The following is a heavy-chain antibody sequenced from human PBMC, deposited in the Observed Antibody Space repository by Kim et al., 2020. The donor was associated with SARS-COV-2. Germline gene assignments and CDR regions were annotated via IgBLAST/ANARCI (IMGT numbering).Heavy chain of an antibody. CDR3: ARGRWFGELLGFDY. V-gene: IGHV4-31*02. D-gene: IGHD3-10*01. Sequence: KPSIKSGVTISVDTSKNQFSLKLSSVTAADTAVYYCARGRWFGELLGFDYWGQGTLVTVSS. J-gene: IGHJ4*02.